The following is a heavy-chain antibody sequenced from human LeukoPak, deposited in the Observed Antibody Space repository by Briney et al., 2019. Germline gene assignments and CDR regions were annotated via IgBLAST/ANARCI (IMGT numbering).Heavy chain of an antibody. CDR2: IKSKTDGGTT. CDR3: TTNEYYYYYMDV. Sequence: GGSLRLSCAASGFTFSNAWMSWVRQAPGKGLEWVGRIKSKTDGGTTDYAAPVKGRFTISRDDSKNTLYLQMNSLKTEDTAVYYCTTNEYYYYYMDVWAKGTTVTVSS. CDR1: GFTFSNAW. J-gene: IGHJ6*03. D-gene: IGHD1-1*01. V-gene: IGHV3-15*01.